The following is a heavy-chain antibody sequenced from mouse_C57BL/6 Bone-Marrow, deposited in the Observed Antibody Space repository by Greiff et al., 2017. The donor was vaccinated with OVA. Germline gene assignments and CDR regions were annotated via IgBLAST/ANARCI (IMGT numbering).Heavy chain of an antibody. CDR2: INPSNGGT. J-gene: IGHJ1*03. Sequence: VQLQQPGTELVKPGASVKLSCKASGYTFTSYWMHWVKQRPGQGLEWIGNINPSNGGTNYNEKFKSKATLTVDKSSSTAYMQLSSLTSEDSAVYYCARGANYYGSRRGYWYFDVWGTGTTVTVSS. D-gene: IGHD1-1*01. CDR1: GYTFTSYW. CDR3: ARGANYYGSRRGYWYFDV. V-gene: IGHV1-53*01.